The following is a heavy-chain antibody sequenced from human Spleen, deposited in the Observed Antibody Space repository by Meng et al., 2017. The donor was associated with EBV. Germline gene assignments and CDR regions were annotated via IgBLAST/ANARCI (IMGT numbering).Heavy chain of an antibody. Sequence: QVQRAQSGAGVKRPGSSVKVSCKASGGPLNIYAISWVRQAPGQGLEWLGGITPLFGASKYAQRFQDRVSITADKSTNSVYLELTSLRSDDTAVYCCVREGGNLQFESWGQGSLVTVSS. CDR2: ITPLFGAS. CDR3: VREGGNLQFES. J-gene: IGHJ4*02. V-gene: IGHV1-69*06. D-gene: IGHD1-7*01. CDR1: GGPLNIYA.